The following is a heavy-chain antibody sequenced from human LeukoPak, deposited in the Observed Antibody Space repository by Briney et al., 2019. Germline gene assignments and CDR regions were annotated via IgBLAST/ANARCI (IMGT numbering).Heavy chain of an antibody. D-gene: IGHD3-3*01. CDR2: ISSSSSYI. CDR1: GFTFSS. V-gene: IGHV3-21*01. Sequence: GGSLRLSCAASGFTFSSMNWVRQAPGKGLEWVSSISSSSSYIYHADSVKGRFTISRDNSKNTLYLQMNSLRAEDTAVYYCAKGSGMVYDFWSGYYQYWGQGTLVTVSS. J-gene: IGHJ4*02. CDR3: AKGSGMVYDFWSGYYQY.